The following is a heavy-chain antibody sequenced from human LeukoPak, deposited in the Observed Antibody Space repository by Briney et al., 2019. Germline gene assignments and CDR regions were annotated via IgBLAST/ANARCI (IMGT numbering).Heavy chain of an antibody. D-gene: IGHD3-9*01. J-gene: IGHJ4*02. CDR3: ARAKVFDWLSGALYYFNY. CDR2: ISYDGSNK. V-gene: IGHV3-30-3*01. Sequence: GGSLRLSCAASGFTFSSYVMHWVRQAPGKGPEWVAVISYDGSNKYYADSVKGRFTISRDNAKNSLYLQMNSLRAEDTAVYYCARAKVFDWLSGALYYFNYWGQGTLVTVSS. CDR1: GFTFSSYV.